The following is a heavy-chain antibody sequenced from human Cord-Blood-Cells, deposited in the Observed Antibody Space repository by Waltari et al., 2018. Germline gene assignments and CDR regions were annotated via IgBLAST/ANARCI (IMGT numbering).Heavy chain of an antibody. CDR1: GGSFSGYY. D-gene: IGHD2-15*01. J-gene: IGHJ1*01. Sequence: QVQLQQWGAGLLKPSETLSLTCAVYGGSFSGYYWSWNRQPPGKGLEWIGEIKHSGSTNYNPTLKSRVHISVYTSKNLCSLKLSSVTAADTAVYYCALPHIDCSGGSCYSAEYFQHWGQGTLVTVSS. V-gene: IGHV4-34*01. CDR2: IKHSGST. CDR3: ALPHIDCSGGSCYSAEYFQH.